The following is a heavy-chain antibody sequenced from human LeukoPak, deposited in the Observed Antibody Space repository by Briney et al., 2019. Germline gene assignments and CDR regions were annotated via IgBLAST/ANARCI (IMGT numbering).Heavy chain of an antibody. V-gene: IGHV4-59*08. Sequence: PSETLSLTCTVSGGSISSYYWSWIRQPPGKGLEWMGNIYYSGSTNYNSSLKCRVTISVDTSKNQISLKLRSVTAADTAVYYCARKGVSDLYYFDSWGQGTLVTVSS. CDR2: IYYSGST. J-gene: IGHJ4*02. CDR1: GGSISSYY. D-gene: IGHD3-16*01. CDR3: ARKGVSDLYYFDS.